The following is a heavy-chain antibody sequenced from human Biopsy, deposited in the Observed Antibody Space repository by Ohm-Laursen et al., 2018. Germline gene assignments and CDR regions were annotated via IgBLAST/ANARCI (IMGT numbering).Heavy chain of an antibody. CDR1: GGSISSYY. Sequence: SETLSLTCTVSGGSISSYYWNWIRQPPGKGLEWIGYIYYTGSTNYNPSLKSRVTISVDTSMNHLSPRLTSVTAADTAVYYCARHAPSYSGSYWRYFDLWGRGTLVTVSS. CDR3: ARHAPSYSGSYWRYFDL. J-gene: IGHJ2*01. V-gene: IGHV4-59*08. D-gene: IGHD1-26*01. CDR2: IYYTGST.